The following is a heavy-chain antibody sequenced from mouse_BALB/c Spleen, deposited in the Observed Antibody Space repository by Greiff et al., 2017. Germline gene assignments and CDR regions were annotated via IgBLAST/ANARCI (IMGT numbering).Heavy chain of an antibody. J-gene: IGHJ1*01. Sequence: VQLQQSGAELVKPGASVKLSCTASGFNIKDTYMHWVKQRPEQGLEWIGRIDPANGNTKYDPKFQGKATITADTSSNTAYLQLSSLTSEDTAVYYCASNYGSSYDWYFDVWGAGTTVTVSS. CDR1: GFNIKDTY. D-gene: IGHD1-1*01. CDR3: ASNYGSSYDWYFDV. CDR2: IDPANGNT. V-gene: IGHV14-3*02.